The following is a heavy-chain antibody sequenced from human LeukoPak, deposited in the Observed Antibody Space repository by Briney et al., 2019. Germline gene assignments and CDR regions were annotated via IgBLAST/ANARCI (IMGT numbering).Heavy chain of an antibody. CDR3: ARGELINSGYDSFGYDDAFDI. Sequence: SETLSLTCTVSGGSISSGDYYWSWIRQPPGKGLEWIGYIYYSGSTYYNPSLKSRVTISVDTSKNQFSLKLSSVTAADTAVYYCARGELINSGYDSFGYDDAFDIWGQGTMVTVSS. CDR2: IYYSGST. CDR1: GGSISSGDYY. J-gene: IGHJ3*02. V-gene: IGHV4-30-4*01. D-gene: IGHD5-12*01.